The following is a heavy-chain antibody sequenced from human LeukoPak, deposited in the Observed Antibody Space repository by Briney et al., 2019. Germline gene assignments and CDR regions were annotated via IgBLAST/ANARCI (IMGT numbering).Heavy chain of an antibody. CDR1: GFTFSSYS. CDR2: ISSSSSYI. CDR3: ARDLKESYYFDY. J-gene: IGHJ4*02. V-gene: IGHV3-21*01. D-gene: IGHD3-10*01. Sequence: GGSLRLTCAASGFTFSSYSMNWVRQAPGKGLEWVSSISSSSSYIYYADSVKGRFTISRDNAKNSLYLQMNSLRAEDTAVYYCARDLKESYYFDYWGQGTLVTVSS.